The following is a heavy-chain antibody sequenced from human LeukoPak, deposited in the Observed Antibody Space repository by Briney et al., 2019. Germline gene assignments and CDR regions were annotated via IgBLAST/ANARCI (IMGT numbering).Heavy chain of an antibody. CDR3: ARVYCGGDCYWKYYYYYYVDV. CDR1: GYTFTSYG. D-gene: IGHD2-21*02. V-gene: IGHV1-18*01. CDR2: ISAYNGNT. J-gene: IGHJ6*03. Sequence: ASVKVSCKASGYTFTSYGISWVRQAPGQGLEWMGWISAYNGNTNYAQKLQGRVTMTTDTSTSTAYMELRSLRSDDTAVYYCARVYCGGDCYWKYYYYYYVDVWGKGTTVTISS.